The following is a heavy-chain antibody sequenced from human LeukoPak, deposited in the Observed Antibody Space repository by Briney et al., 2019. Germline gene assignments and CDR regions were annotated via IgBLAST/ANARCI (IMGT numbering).Heavy chain of an antibody. D-gene: IGHD2-2*01. V-gene: IGHV3-23*01. Sequence: GGSLRLSCAASRFTFSNFAMSWVRQAPGKGLEWVSAISGSGGSTYYADSVKGRFTISRDNSKNALFLQMNSLRAEDTAVYYCAERKRIGYCSSTSCYNAFDIWGQGTMVTVSS. CDR3: AERKRIGYCSSTSCYNAFDI. CDR2: ISGSGGST. J-gene: IGHJ3*02. CDR1: RFTFSNFA.